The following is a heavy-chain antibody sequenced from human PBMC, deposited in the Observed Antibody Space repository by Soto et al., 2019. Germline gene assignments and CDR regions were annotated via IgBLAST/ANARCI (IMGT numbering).Heavy chain of an antibody. CDR3: ARWARWAAYYCYYGRDV. V-gene: IGHV5-10-1*01. J-gene: IGHJ6*02. CDR2: IDPSDSYT. Sequence: PGQSLKISCKGSGYSFTSYWISWVRQMPGKGLEWMARIDPSDSYTNYSPSFQGHVTLPADKSISTAYLQWSSLEASDTAMYYCARWARWAAYYCYYGRDVWGQGTTVTVSS. D-gene: IGHD1-26*01. CDR1: GYSFTSYW.